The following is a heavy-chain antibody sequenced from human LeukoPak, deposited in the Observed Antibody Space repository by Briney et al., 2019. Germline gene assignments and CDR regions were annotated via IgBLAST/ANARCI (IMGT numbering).Heavy chain of an antibody. Sequence: GGSLRLSCAASGFTFSSCGMHWVRQAPGKGLEWVAFIRYDINTKSYAESVRGRFTISRDNSNNTLYLEMNSLRPEDTAVYYCVKEASWSGYYVTYYFDYWGQGTLVTVSS. CDR1: GFTFSSCG. V-gene: IGHV3-30*02. CDR2: IRYDINTK. D-gene: IGHD3-3*01. CDR3: VKEASWSGYYVTYYFDY. J-gene: IGHJ4*02.